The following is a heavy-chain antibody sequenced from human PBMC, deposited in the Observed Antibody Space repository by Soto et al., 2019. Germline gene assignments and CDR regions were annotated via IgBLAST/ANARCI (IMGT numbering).Heavy chain of an antibody. CDR3: ARGGEGYQLLTCWFDP. D-gene: IGHD2-2*01. Sequence: QVQLVQSGAEVRKPGSSVKVSCKASGGTFSSYAISWVRQAPGQGLEWMGGIIPIFGTANYAQKFQGRVTITADESTSTAYMELSSLRSEDTAVYYCARGGEGYQLLTCWFDPWGQGTLVTVSS. CDR2: IIPIFGTA. V-gene: IGHV1-69*12. J-gene: IGHJ5*02. CDR1: GGTFSSYA.